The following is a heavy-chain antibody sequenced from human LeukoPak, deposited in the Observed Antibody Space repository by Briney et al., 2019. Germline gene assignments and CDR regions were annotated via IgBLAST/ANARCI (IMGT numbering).Heavy chain of an antibody. J-gene: IGHJ4*02. V-gene: IGHV3-23*01. CDR1: GSTFSTYP. D-gene: IGHD1-26*01. CDR2: ISGNSVTI. CDR3: AKILSGTYSFDL. Sequence: PGGSLRLSCTASGSTFSTYPMTWVRQAPGQGLEWVSAISGNSVTIYYADSVKGRFTISRDNSKNTLYLQMYSLRAEDTAVYYWAKILSGTYSFDLWGQGTLVTVSS.